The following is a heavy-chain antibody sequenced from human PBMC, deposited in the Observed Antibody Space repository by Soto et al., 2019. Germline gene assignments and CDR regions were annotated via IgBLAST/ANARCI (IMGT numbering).Heavy chain of an antibody. CDR3: AHASGYDSYGVYYYYYGMDF. J-gene: IGHJ6*02. CDR1: GFSLSTSGVG. V-gene: IGHV2-5*01. Sequence: SGPTLVNPTQTLTLTCTFSGFSLSTSGVGVGWIRQPPGKALEWLALIYWNDDKRYSPSLKSRLTITKDTSKNQVVLTMTNMDPVDTATYYCAHASGYDSYGVYYYYYGMDFWGQGTTVTVSS. CDR2: IYWNDDK. D-gene: IGHD5-12*01.